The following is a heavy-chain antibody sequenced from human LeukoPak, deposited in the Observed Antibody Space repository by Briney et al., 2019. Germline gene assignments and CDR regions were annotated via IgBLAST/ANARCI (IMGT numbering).Heavy chain of an antibody. D-gene: IGHD3-9*01. CDR1: GYTFTSYD. CDR3: ARDSGDILTGYYHWFDP. CDR2: MNPNSGNT. Sequence: ASVKVSCKASGYTFTSYDINWVRQATGQGLEWMGWMNPNSGNTGYAQKFQGRVTMTTDTSTSTAYMELRSLRSDDTAVYYCARDSGDILTGYYHWFDPWGQGTLVTVSS. V-gene: IGHV1-8*02. J-gene: IGHJ5*02.